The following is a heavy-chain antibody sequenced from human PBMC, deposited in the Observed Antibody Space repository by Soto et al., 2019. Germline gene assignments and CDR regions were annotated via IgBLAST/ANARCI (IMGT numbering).Heavy chain of an antibody. V-gene: IGHV4-39*01. J-gene: IGHJ6*03. CDR3: ARRSIGWTVNYYYYYMDV. CDR2: IYYSGST. Sequence: SETLSLTCTVSGGSISSSSYYWGWIRQPPGKGLEWIGSIYYSGSTYYNPSLKSRVTISVDTSKNQFSLKLSSVTAADTAVYYCARRSIGWTVNYYYYYMDVWGKGTTVTVSS. CDR1: GGSISSSSYY. D-gene: IGHD6-19*01.